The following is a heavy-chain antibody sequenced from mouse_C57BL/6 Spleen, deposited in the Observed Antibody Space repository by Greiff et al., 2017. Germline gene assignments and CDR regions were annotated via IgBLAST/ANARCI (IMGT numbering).Heavy chain of an antibody. D-gene: IGHD2-3*01. Sequence: QVQLQQPGAELVRPGTSVKLSCKASGYTFTSYWMHWVKQRPGQGLEWIGVIDPSDSYTNYNQKFKGKATFTVDTSSSTAYMQLSSLTSEDSAVYYCARNHDGYSFAYWGQGTLVTVSA. V-gene: IGHV1-59*01. CDR3: ARNHDGYSFAY. CDR1: GYTFTSYW. J-gene: IGHJ3*01. CDR2: IDPSDSYT.